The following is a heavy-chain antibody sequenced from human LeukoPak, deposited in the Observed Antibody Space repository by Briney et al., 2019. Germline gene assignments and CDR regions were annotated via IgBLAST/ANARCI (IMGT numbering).Heavy chain of an antibody. J-gene: IGHJ3*02. V-gene: IGHV4-30-2*01. Sequence: PSETLSLTCTVSGGSISSGGYYWSWIRQPPGKGLEWIGYIYHSGSTYYNPSLKSRVTISVDRSKNQFSLKLSSVTAADMAVYYCARPGVGSGRYGAFDIWGQGTLVIVSS. D-gene: IGHD5-18*01. CDR3: ARPGVGSGRYGAFDI. CDR2: IYHSGST. CDR1: GGSISSGGYY.